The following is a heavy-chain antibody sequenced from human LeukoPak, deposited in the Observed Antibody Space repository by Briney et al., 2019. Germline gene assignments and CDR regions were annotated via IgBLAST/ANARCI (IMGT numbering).Heavy chain of an antibody. Sequence: GGSLRLSCAASGFTFSSYAMSWVRPAPGKGLQWVSCISSTGGSTYYTDSVKGRFSISRDNSKNTLSLQMNSLTAEDTAVYYCARGYSSPDPWGQETLVTVSS. D-gene: IGHD6-19*01. CDR2: ISSTGGST. CDR3: ARGYSSPDP. CDR1: GFTFSSYA. J-gene: IGHJ5*02. V-gene: IGHV3-23*01.